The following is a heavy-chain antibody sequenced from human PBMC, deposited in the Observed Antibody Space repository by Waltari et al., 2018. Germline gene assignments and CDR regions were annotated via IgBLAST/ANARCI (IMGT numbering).Heavy chain of an antibody. Sequence: EVQLLESGGGLVQPGGSLRLSCAASGFTFSSYAMSWVRQAPGKGLEWVSVIYSGGSTYYADSVKGRFTISRDNSKNTLYLQMNSLRAEDTVVYYCAKDLDEGGYYWGQGTLVTVSS. CDR1: GFTFSSYA. J-gene: IGHJ4*02. V-gene: IGHV3-23*03. CDR2: IYSGGST. CDR3: AKDLDEGGYY. D-gene: IGHD1-1*01.